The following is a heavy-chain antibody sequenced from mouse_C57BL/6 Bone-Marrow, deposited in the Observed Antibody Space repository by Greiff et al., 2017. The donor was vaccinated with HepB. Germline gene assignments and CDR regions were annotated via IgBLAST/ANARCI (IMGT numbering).Heavy chain of an antibody. V-gene: IGHV5-12*01. J-gene: IGHJ2*01. CDR1: GFTFSDYY. CDR2: ISNGGGRT. Sequence: EVKLVESGGGLVQPGGSLKLSCAASGFTFSDYYMYWVRQPPEKRLEWFANISNGGGRTYYPDTVKGRFTISRDNAKNTLYLQMSRLKSEDTAMYYWARRVGRGDFDYWGQGTTLTVSS. D-gene: IGHD4-1*01. CDR3: ARRVGRGDFDY.